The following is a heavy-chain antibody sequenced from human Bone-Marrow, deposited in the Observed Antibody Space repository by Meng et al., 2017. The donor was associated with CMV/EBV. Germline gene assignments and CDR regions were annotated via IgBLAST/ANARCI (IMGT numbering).Heavy chain of an antibody. J-gene: IGHJ4*02. CDR3: ARGAGFSDDY. V-gene: IGHV3-74*01. D-gene: IGHD2-15*01. CDR2: INGDGTAT. CDR1: GFSFSSYW. Sequence: HSCADTGFSFSSYWMHWVSQISGKGLVWVSHINGDGTATNYADSVKGRFTISRDNAKNTLYLQMDSLKAEDTALYYCARGAGFSDDYWGQGTLVTVSS.